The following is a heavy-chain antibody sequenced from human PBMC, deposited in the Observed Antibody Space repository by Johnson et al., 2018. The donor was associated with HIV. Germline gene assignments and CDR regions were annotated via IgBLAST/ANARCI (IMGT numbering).Heavy chain of an antibody. V-gene: IGHV3-7*01. CDR1: RFIFSDYY. J-gene: IGHJ3*02. CDR3: ARDHGWSRGWLFDAFDI. Sequence: VQLVESGGGLVKPGGSLRLSCAASRFIFSDYYMSWIRQAPGKGLEWVANIKQDGNKRYYVGSVRGRFTISRDNAENLLTLQMNSLRPEDTAVYYCARDHGWSRGWLFDAFDIWGQGTMVTVSS. CDR2: IKQDGNKR. D-gene: IGHD6-19*01.